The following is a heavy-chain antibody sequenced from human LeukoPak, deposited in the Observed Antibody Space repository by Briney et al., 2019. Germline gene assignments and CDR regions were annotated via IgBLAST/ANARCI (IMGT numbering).Heavy chain of an antibody. V-gene: IGHV4-4*07. D-gene: IGHD3-3*01. Sequence: SETLSLTCTVSGGSISSYYWSWIRQPAGKGLEWIGRIYTSGSTNYNPSLKSRVTMSVDTSKNQFSLKLSSVTAADTAVYYCARGRITIFGVENWYFDLWGRGTLVTVSS. CDR2: IYTSGST. CDR1: GGSISSYY. CDR3: ARGRITIFGVENWYFDL. J-gene: IGHJ2*01.